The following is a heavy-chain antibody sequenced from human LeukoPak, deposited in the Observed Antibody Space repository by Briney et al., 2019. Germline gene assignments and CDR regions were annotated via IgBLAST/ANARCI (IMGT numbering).Heavy chain of an antibody. CDR3: ARGLLTPGPPFDY. CDR2: INPSGGST. Sequence: ASVRVSCKASGYTFTIYYMHWVRQAPGQGLEWMGLINPSGGSTSYAQKFQGRVTMTRDMSTSTVYMELSSLRSEDTAVYYCARGLLTPGPPFDYWGQGTLVTVSS. J-gene: IGHJ4*02. CDR1: GYTFTIYY. V-gene: IGHV1-46*01. D-gene: IGHD2-15*01.